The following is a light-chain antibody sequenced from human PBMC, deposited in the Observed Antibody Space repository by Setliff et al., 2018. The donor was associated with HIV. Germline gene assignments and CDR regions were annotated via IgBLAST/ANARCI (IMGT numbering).Light chain of an antibody. V-gene: IGLV1-44*01. CDR3: QSYDSSLSGYV. CDR2: SDN. J-gene: IGLJ1*01. CDR1: SSNIGSYN. Sequence: QSVLTQPPSASGTPGQRVTISCSGSSSNIGSYNVNWYQQLPGTAPKLLIYSDNQRPSGVPDRFSGSKSGTSASLAISGLQSEDEADYYCQSYDSSLSGYVFGTGTKVTVL.